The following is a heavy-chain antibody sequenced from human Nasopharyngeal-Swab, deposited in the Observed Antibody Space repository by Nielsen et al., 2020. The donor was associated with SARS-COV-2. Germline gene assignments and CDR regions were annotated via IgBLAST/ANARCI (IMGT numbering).Heavy chain of an antibody. CDR3: GKAVAGTVDY. CDR1: GFTSSNAW. D-gene: IGHD6-19*01. V-gene: IGHV3-15*01. Sequence: GESLKISCAASGFTSSNAWMSWVRQAPGKGLEWVGRIKSKTDGGTTDYAAPVKGRFTISRDDSKNTLYLQMNSLKTEDTAVYYCGKAVAGTVDYWGQGTLVTVSS. J-gene: IGHJ4*02. CDR2: IKSKTDGGTT.